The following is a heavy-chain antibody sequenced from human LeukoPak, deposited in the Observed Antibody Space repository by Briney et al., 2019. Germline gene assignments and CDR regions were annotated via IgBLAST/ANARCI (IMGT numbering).Heavy chain of an antibody. V-gene: IGHV3-30*02. Sequence: QPGGSLRLSCAASGFTFSSYGMHWVRQAPGKGLEWVAFIRYDGSNKYYADSVKGRFTISRDNSKNTLYLQMNSLRAEDTAVYYCARDKISGSYYGWDAFDIWGQGTMVTVSS. CDR3: ARDKISGSYYGWDAFDI. CDR1: GFTFSSYG. D-gene: IGHD1-26*01. CDR2: IRYDGSNK. J-gene: IGHJ3*02.